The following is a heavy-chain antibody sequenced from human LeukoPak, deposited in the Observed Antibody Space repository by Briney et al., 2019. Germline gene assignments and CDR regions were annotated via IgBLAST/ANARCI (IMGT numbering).Heavy chain of an antibody. Sequence: TSQTLSLTCTVSGGSISSGGHYWAWLRQLPGKGLESIVYIFYSGSTYYNASLKSRVTISVDTAKKQFCLKINPVSDSGTAVYYCASRSPAGETGYFDYWGQGTLVTVSS. CDR3: ASRSPAGETGYFDY. D-gene: IGHD2-21*01. CDR1: GGSISSGGHY. CDR2: IFYSGST. J-gene: IGHJ4*02. V-gene: IGHV4-31*03.